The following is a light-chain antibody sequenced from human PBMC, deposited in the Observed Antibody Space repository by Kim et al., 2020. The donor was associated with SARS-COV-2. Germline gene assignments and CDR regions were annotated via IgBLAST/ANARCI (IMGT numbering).Light chain of an antibody. CDR1: QSVSSSY. V-gene: IGKV3-20*01. J-gene: IGKJ4*01. Sequence: PPGERAHLSCRASQSVSSSYLAWYQQKPGQTPRLLIYGASSRATDIPDRFSGSGSGTDFTLTISRLEAEDLAVYYCQQYGNSPLTFGGGTKVDIK. CDR2: GAS. CDR3: QQYGNSPLT.